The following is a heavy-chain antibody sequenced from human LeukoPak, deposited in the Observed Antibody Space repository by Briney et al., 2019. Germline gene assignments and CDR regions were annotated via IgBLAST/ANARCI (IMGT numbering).Heavy chain of an antibody. CDR3: ARVTMIVVVNWFDP. J-gene: IGHJ5*02. V-gene: IGHV4-34*01. CDR2: INHSGST. D-gene: IGHD3-22*01. CDR1: GGSFSGYH. Sequence: SETLSLTCAVYGGSFSGYHWSWIRQPPGKGLEWIGEINHSGSTNYNPSLKSRVTISVDTSKNQFSLKLSSVTAADTAVYYCARVTMIVVVNWFDPWGQGTLVTVSS.